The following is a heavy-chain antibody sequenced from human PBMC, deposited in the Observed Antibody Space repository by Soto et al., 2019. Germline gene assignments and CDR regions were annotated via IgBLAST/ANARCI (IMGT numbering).Heavy chain of an antibody. CDR2: INHSGST. D-gene: IGHD6-6*01. CDR3: ARRSIAARGNWFDP. CDR1: VGSFSGYY. V-gene: IGHV4-34*01. Sequence: SETLSLTCAVYVGSFSGYYWSWIRQPPGKGLEWIGEINHSGSTNYNPSLKSRVTISVDTSKNQFSLKLSSVTAADTAVYYCARRSIAARGNWFDPWGQGTLVTVSS. J-gene: IGHJ5*02.